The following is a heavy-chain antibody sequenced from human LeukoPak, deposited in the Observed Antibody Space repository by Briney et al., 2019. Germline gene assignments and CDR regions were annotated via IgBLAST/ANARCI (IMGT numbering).Heavy chain of an antibody. Sequence: ASVKVSCKASGYTFTSYAMHWVRQAPGQRLEWMGWINAGNGNTKYSQKFQGRVTITRDTSASTAYMELSSLRSEDTAVYYCARVPKGDSHFDYWGQGTLVTVSS. CDR3: ARVPKGDSHFDY. CDR1: GYTFTSYA. V-gene: IGHV1-3*01. J-gene: IGHJ4*02. D-gene: IGHD2-21*01. CDR2: INAGNGNT.